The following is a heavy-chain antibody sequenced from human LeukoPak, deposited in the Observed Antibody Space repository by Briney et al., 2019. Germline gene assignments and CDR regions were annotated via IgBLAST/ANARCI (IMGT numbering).Heavy chain of an antibody. CDR3: AKSPDGYKPYYYDH. J-gene: IGHJ5*02. Sequence: GGSLRLSCTASAFSSSIYAMSWVRQAPGKGPEWVSGISASAGFTYYADSVKGRFTISRDNSKSTLYLQMNSLRAEDTAVYYCAKSPDGYKPYYYDHWGQGTLVSVSS. CDR2: ISASAGFT. D-gene: IGHD5-24*01. CDR1: AFSSSIYA. V-gene: IGHV3-23*01.